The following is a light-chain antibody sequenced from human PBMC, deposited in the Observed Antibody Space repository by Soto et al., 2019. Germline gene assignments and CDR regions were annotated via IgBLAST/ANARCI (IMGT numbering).Light chain of an antibody. CDR3: QQYGSSSPT. J-gene: IGKJ2*01. CDR2: DAS. Sequence: DIPMTQSPSTLSASVGDGVTITCRASQNISVWLAWYQQRPGKAPKFLIYDASNLETGVSSRFSGSGSGTAFTLIIRSLQPDDFATYYCQQYGSSSPTFGQGTKLEIK. CDR1: QNISVW. V-gene: IGKV1-5*01.